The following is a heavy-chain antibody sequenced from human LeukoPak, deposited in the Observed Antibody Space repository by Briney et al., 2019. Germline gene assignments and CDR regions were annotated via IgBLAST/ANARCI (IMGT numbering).Heavy chain of an antibody. Sequence: QTGGSLRLSSAHPGLTFSGYAISWVRQAPGKGLEWVSSVSGSGDSKYYADSVRGRFTISRDNSKNTLYLQMDSLRAEDTAVYYCANSFRQELSMRGFVICGQGTLVTVSS. V-gene: IGHV3-23*01. J-gene: IGHJ1*01. CDR1: GLTFSGYA. CDR3: ANSFRQELSMRGFVI. CDR2: VSGSGDSK. D-gene: IGHD3-10*01.